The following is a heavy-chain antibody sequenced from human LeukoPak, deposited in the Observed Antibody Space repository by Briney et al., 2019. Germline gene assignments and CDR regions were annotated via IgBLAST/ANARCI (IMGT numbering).Heavy chain of an antibody. CDR3: ARDIVNGPFVISLES. Sequence: GGSLRLSCAASGFTFNSYAMSWVRQAPGKGLEWVSHISSGGNTQYYADSVRGRFTMSRDNAKNSLDLQMNSLRTEDTAVYYCARDIVNGPFVISLESWGQGALVIVSS. V-gene: IGHV3-48*04. D-gene: IGHD2-21*01. CDR2: ISSGGNTQ. J-gene: IGHJ4*02. CDR1: GFTFNSYA.